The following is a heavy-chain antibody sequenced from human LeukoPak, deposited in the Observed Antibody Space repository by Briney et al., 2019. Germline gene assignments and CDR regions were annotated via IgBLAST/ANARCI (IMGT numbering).Heavy chain of an antibody. J-gene: IGHJ4*02. CDR2: ISAYNGNT. CDR3: ARDASDYYDSSGPERYFDY. V-gene: IGHV1-18*01. CDR1: GYTFTSYG. Sequence: ASVKVSCKASGYTFTSYGISWVRQAPGQGLEWMGWISAYNGNTNYAQKLQGRVTMTTDTSTSTAYMELRSLRSDDTAVYYCARDASDYYDSSGPERYFDYWGQGTLVTVSS. D-gene: IGHD3-22*01.